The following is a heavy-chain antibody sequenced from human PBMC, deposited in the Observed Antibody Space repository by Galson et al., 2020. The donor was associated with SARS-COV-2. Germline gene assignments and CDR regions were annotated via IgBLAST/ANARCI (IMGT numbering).Heavy chain of an antibody. CDR1: GFTFSSYS. Sequence: PGGSLRLSCAASGFTFSSYSMNWVRQAPGKGLEWVSSISSSSSYIYYADSVKGRFTISRANAKNSLYLRMNSLRAEDTAVYYCARVLGSYYGMDVWGQGTTVTVSS. D-gene: IGHD7-27*01. V-gene: IGHV3-21*01. CDR3: ARVLGSYYGMDV. J-gene: IGHJ6*02. CDR2: ISSSSSYI.